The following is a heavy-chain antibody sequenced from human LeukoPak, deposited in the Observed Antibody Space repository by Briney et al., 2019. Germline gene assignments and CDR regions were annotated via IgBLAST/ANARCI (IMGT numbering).Heavy chain of an antibody. V-gene: IGHV4-39*01. J-gene: IGHJ4*02. CDR2: IYYSGST. CDR1: GGSISTSNYY. Sequence: SETLSLTCTVSGGSISTSNYYWGWIRQPPGKGLEWIGSIYYSGSTYYNPSLKSRVTISVDTSKNQFSLKLSSVTAADTAVYYCAGYSGSYRVDYWGQGTLVTVSS. D-gene: IGHD1-26*01. CDR3: AGYSGSYRVDY.